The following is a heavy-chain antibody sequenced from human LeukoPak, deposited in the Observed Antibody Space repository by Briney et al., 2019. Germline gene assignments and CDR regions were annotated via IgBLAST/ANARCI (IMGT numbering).Heavy chain of an antibody. Sequence: GGSLRLSCAASGFTFSTYSMSWVRQPPGKGLEWVSSIFPSGGEIHYADSVRGRFTISRDNSKSTLSLQMNSLRAEDTAIYYCATYRQVLLPFESWGQGTLVTVSS. D-gene: IGHD2-8*02. CDR2: IFPSGGEI. CDR1: GFTFSTYS. CDR3: ATYRQVLLPFES. V-gene: IGHV3-23*01. J-gene: IGHJ4*02.